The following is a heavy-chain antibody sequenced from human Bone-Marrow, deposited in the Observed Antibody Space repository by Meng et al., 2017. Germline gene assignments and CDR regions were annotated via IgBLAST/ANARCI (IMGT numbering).Heavy chain of an antibody. CDR2: ISSSSSYI. Sequence: GESLKISCAASGFTFSSYSMNWVRQAPGKGLEWVSSISSSSSYIYYADSVKGRFTISRDNAKNSLYLQMNSLRAEDTAVYDCARDPSGLLWFGELLAYYYYYGMDVWGQGTTVTVSS. D-gene: IGHD3-10*01. CDR1: GFTFSSYS. V-gene: IGHV3-21*03. J-gene: IGHJ6*02. CDR3: ARDPSGLLWFGELLAYYYYYGMDV.